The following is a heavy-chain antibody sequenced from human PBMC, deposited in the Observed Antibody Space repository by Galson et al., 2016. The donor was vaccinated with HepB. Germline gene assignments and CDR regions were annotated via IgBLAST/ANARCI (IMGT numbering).Heavy chain of an antibody. CDR3: ARARDYDYVWGSYRFFGS. CDR2: IYYSGST. V-gene: IGHV4-61*08. CDR1: GGSVRSGDDY. J-gene: IGHJ4*02. Sequence: SETLSLTCSVSGGSVRSGDDYWSWIRQPPGKGLEWIGYIYYSGSTNYNPSLKSRVTISVDTSINQFSLRLGSVTAADTAVYYCARARDYDYVWGSYRFFGSWGQGTLVTVSA. D-gene: IGHD3-16*02.